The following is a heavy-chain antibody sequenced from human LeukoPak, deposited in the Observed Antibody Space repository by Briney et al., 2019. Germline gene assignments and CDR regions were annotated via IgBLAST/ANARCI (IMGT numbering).Heavy chain of an antibody. CDR2: IYYSGST. CDR1: GFTVSSAW. J-gene: IGHJ6*03. V-gene: IGHV4-59*02. Sequence: PGGSLRLSCAASGFTVSSAWMSWVRQPPGKGLEWIGYIYYSGSTNYNPSLKSRVTISVDTSKNQFSLKLSSVTAADTAVYYCARGYYYYMDVWGKGTTVTVSS. CDR3: ARGYYYYMDV.